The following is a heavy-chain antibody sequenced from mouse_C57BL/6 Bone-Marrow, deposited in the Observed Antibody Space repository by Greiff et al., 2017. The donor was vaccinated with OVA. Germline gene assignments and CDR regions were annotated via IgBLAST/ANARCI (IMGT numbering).Heavy chain of an antibody. J-gene: IGHJ3*01. CDR3: ARWDDRAY. Sequence: EVQLQQSGPELVKPGASVKISCKASGYTFTDYYMNWVKQSHGKSLEWIGDINPNNGGTSYNQKFKGKATLTVDKSSSTAYMALRSLTSDDSAVSYCARWDDRAYWGQGTLVTVSA. D-gene: IGHD2-14*01. CDR2: INPNNGGT. V-gene: IGHV1-26*01. CDR1: GYTFTDYY.